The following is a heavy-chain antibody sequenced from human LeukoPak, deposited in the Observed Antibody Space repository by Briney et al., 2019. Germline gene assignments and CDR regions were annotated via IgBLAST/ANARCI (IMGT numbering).Heavy chain of an antibody. CDR1: GGTFSSYA. CDR3: ASKSPGAGYYHGYAFDI. CDR2: IIPIFGTA. Sequence: SVKVSCKASGGTFSSYAISWVRQAPGQGLEWMGGIIPIFGTANYAQKFQGRVTITADESTSTAYMELSSLRSEDTAVYYCASKSPGAGYYHGYAFDIWGQGTMVTVSS. J-gene: IGHJ3*02. D-gene: IGHD3-22*01. V-gene: IGHV1-69*13.